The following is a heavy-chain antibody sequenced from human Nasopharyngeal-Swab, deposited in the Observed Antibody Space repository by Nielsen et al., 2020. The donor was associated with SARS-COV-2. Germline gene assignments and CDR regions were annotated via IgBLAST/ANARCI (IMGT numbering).Heavy chain of an antibody. J-gene: IGHJ3*02. Sequence: GGSLRLSCSASGFTFSLYAMRWVRQAPGKGLEYVSTINDYEDRLYYADSVKGRFTISRDNSKNTLYLQMNSLRAEDTAVYYCAKMQWTVTLDTAFDIWGQRTMVTVSS. V-gene: IGHV3-64*04. CDR1: GFTFSLYA. CDR2: INDYEDRL. CDR3: AKMQWTVTLDTAFDI. D-gene: IGHD4-17*01.